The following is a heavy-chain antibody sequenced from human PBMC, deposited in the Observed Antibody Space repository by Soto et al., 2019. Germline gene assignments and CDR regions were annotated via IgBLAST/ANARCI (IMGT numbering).Heavy chain of an antibody. V-gene: IGHV3-74*01. CDR3: ARSTTWIQLWLQHGVDY. Sequence: GGSLRLSCAASGFTFSSYWMHWVRQAPGKGLVWVSRINSDGSSTSYADSVKGRFTISRDNAKNTLYLQMNSLRAEDTAVYYCARSTTWIQLWLQHGVDYWGQGTLVTVSS. D-gene: IGHD5-18*01. CDR2: INSDGSST. J-gene: IGHJ4*02. CDR1: GFTFSSYW.